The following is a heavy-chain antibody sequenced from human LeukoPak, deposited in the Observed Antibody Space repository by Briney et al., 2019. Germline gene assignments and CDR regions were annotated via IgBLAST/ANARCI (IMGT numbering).Heavy chain of an antibody. CDR3: ARGPFYYGSGSYYTKDY. D-gene: IGHD3-10*01. V-gene: IGHV1-69*13. J-gene: IGHJ4*02. Sequence: SVKVSCKASGGTFSSYAISWVRQAPGQGLEWMGGTIPIFGTANYAQKFQGRVTITADESTSTAYMELRSLRSDDTAVYYCARGPFYYGSGSYYTKDYWGQGTLVTVSS. CDR2: TIPIFGTA. CDR1: GGTFSSYA.